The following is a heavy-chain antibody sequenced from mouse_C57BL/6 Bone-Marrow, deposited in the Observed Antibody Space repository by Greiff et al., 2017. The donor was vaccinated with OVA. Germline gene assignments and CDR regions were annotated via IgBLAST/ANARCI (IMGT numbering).Heavy chain of an antibody. CDR2: IYPGSGST. CDR3: ARKGYYSKGVG. J-gene: IGHJ2*01. V-gene: IGHV1-55*01. CDR1: GYTFTSYW. Sequence: QVQLQQSGAELVKPGASVKMSCKASGYTFTSYWITWVKQRPGQGLEWIGDIYPGSGSTNYNEKFKSKATLTVDTSSSTAYMQLSSLTSEDSAVYYGARKGYYSKGVGWGQGTTLTVSS. D-gene: IGHD2-5*01.